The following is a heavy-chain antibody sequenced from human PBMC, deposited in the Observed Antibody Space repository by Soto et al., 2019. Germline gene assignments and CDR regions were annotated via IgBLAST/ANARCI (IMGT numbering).Heavy chain of an antibody. CDR3: ARGFFLHSRGPVSLWY. Sequence: QVQLQQWGAGLLKPSETLSLTCAVYGGSFSGYYWSWIRQPPGKGLEWIGEINHSGSTNYNPSLKPPLTISVDTSKNQFSLNLSSVTAADTAVYYCARGFFLHSRGPVSLWYWGQGTLVTVSS. CDR1: GGSFSGYY. J-gene: IGHJ4*02. D-gene: IGHD3-22*01. V-gene: IGHV4-34*01. CDR2: INHSGST.